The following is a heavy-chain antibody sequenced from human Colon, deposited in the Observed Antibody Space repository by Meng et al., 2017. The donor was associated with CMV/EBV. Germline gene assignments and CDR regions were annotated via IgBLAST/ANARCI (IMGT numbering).Heavy chain of an antibody. CDR1: GDSVTSGDSN. Sequence: SETLSLTCTVSGDSVTSGDSNWHWVRQPPGKGLEWVGYIYFNGKTSYNPSLESRLKSSIDTSNNQFSLELTSVTAADTAVYYCARDYDFWTGALGYWGQGTPVTVSS. V-gene: IGHV4-30-4*08. CDR3: ARDYDFWTGALGY. CDR2: IYFNGKT. D-gene: IGHD3-3*01. J-gene: IGHJ4*02.